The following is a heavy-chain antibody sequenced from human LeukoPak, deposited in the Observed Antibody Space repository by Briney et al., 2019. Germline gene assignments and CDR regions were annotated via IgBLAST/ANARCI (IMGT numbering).Heavy chain of an antibody. CDR1: GFTFSSYA. D-gene: IGHD2-2*01. Sequence: GGSLRLSCAASGFTFSSYAMSWVRPAPGKGLEWVSAISGSGGSTYYADSVKGRFTISRDNSKNTLYLQMNSLRAEDTAVYYCAKGYCSSTSCLFDYWGQGTLVTVSS. CDR3: AKGYCSSTSCLFDY. J-gene: IGHJ4*02. V-gene: IGHV3-23*01. CDR2: ISGSGGST.